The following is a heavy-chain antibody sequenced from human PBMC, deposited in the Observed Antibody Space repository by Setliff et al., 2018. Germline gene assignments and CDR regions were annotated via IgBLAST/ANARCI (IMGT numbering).Heavy chain of an antibody. CDR2: ISSSGSTI. D-gene: IGHD3-10*01. Sequence: GGSLRLSCAASGFTFSSYEMNWVRQAPGKGLEWVSYISSSGSTIYYADSVKGRFTISRDNAKNSLYLQMNSLRAEDTAVSYCAREYMVRGSYYFDYWGQGTLVTVSS. J-gene: IGHJ4*02. CDR1: GFTFSSYE. V-gene: IGHV3-48*03. CDR3: AREYMVRGSYYFDY.